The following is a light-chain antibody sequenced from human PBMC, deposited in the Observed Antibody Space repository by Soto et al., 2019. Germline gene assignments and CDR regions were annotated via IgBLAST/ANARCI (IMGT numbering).Light chain of an antibody. J-gene: IGKJ1*01. CDR1: QSVSSSS. Sequence: EIVLTQSPGTLSLSPGERATLSCRASQSVSSSSLAWYQQNPGQAPRLLIYEASSRDTGIPDRFSGSGSGTDFTLTISRLEPEDFAVYYCQQYRTFGQGTKVDIK. CDR2: EAS. V-gene: IGKV3-20*01. CDR3: QQYRT.